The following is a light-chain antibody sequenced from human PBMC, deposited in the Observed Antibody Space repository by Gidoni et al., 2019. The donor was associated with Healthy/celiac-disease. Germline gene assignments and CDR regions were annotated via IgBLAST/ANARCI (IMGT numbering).Light chain of an antibody. J-gene: IGKJ4*01. CDR2: AAS. V-gene: IGKV3D-15*01. CDR1: QSVNNN. CDR3: QHYSNWPPLT. Sequence: EIVMTQSPATLSMSPGERATLSCRASQSVNNNLAWYQQKLGQAPRLLIYAASTRATGIPARFSGSGSGTEFTLTISTLQSEDFAVYYCQHYSNWPPLTFGGGTKVEIK.